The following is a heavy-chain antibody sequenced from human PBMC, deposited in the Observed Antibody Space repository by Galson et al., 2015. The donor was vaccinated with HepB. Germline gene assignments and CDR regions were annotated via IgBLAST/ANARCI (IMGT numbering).Heavy chain of an antibody. CDR2: ISSSSSTI. CDR3: ARRNPDIRQWLRVGERPFWGYFDL. J-gene: IGHJ2*01. CDR1: GVTFSIYS. V-gene: IGHV3-48*04. Sequence: SLRLSCAASGVTFSIYSMNWVRQAPGKGLEWVSYISSSSSTIYYADSVKGRFTISRDNAKNSLYLQMNSLRAEDTAVYYCARRNPDIRQWLRVGERPFWGYFDLWGRGTLVTVSS. D-gene: IGHD6-19*01.